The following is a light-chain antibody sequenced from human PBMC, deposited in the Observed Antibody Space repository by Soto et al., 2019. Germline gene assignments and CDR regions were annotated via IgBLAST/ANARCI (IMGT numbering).Light chain of an antibody. J-gene: IGKJ1*01. CDR3: QQYDSSPRT. CDR1: QSVSSY. Sequence: EIVLTQSPATLSLSPGERATLSCRATQSVSSYLAWYQQKPGQAPRLLIYDASNRATGIPDRFSGSGSVTDFTLTISDVEPEDFAVYWCQQYDSSPRTFGQGTKVDIK. CDR2: DAS. V-gene: IGKV3-11*01.